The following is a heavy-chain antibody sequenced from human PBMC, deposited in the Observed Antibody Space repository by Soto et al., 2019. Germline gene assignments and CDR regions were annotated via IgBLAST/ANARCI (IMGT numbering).Heavy chain of an antibody. D-gene: IGHD7-27*01. CDR2: VFHTGDT. CDR3: ARKAWVRFDY. V-gene: IGHV4-4*02. Sequence: TLETLSLSCGFSGGSISSSGLWTWVRQPPGKGLEWIGEVFHTGDTYFNPSLRSRVAMSVDKSTNEFSLKVTSVTAADTAIYYCARKAWVRFDYWGQGALATVS. J-gene: IGHJ4*02. CDR1: GGSISSSGL.